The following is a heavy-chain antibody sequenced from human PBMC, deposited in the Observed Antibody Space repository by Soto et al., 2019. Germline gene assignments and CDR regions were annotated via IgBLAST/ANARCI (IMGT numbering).Heavy chain of an antibody. CDR2: ISDDGSNK. D-gene: IGHD6-13*01. Sequence: QVQLVESGGGVVQPGRSLRLSCAASGFTFSSYAMHWVRQAPGTGLEWVAVISDDGSNKYYADSVTGRFTISRDNPKNTLYRQRNSLRAEDTAVYYGARALISSSWYDYYGMDGWGQGTTVTVSS. CDR1: GFTFSSYA. CDR3: ARALISSSWYDYYGMDG. V-gene: IGHV3-30-3*01. J-gene: IGHJ6*02.